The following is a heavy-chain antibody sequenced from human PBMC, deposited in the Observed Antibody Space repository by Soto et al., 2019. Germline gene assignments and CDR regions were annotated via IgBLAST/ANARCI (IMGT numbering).Heavy chain of an antibody. D-gene: IGHD3-16*01. CDR1: GFTVSTKY. CDR3: ARDPWAADY. Sequence: EVQLVESGGGLVQPGGSLRLSCAASGFTVSTKYMSWVRQAPGKGLEWVSVIYSGGSTFYADSVRGRFTISRDNSKNKVNLHMNSLRAEDTAVYYCARDPWAADYWGQGTLVTVSS. J-gene: IGHJ4*02. V-gene: IGHV3-66*01. CDR2: IYSGGST.